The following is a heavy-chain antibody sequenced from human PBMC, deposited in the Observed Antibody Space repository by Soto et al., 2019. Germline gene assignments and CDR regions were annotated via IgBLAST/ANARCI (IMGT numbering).Heavy chain of an antibody. V-gene: IGHV3-23*01. CDR2: ISGSGGST. CDR1: GFTFSGYA. J-gene: IGHJ4*02. CDR3: AKDLGTYDWPYFDY. Sequence: GGSLRLSCAASGFTFSGYAISWVRQAPGKGLEWVSAISGSGGSTYYADSVKGRFTISRDNSKNTLYLQMNSLRAEDTAVYYCAKDLGTYDWPYFDYWGQGTLVTVSS. D-gene: IGHD3-9*01.